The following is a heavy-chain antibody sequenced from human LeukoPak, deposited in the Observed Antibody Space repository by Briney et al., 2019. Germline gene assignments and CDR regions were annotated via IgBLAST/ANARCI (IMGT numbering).Heavy chain of an antibody. D-gene: IGHD2-8*01. CDR1: GFAFSNYA. V-gene: IGHV3-23*01. CDR2: ISGFNT. Sequence: GSLGLSCTTSGFAFSNYAMNWVRQAPGKGPEWVSGISGFNTYYADSVKGRFTIFRDNSKNVLYLQMDRLRAEDTAVYSCAKDVCTSPRCLLYFDSWGQGTLVTVSS. J-gene: IGHJ4*02. CDR3: AKDVCTSPRCLLYFDS.